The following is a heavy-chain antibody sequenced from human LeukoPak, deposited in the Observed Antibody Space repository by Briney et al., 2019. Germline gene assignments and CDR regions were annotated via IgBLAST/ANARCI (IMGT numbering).Heavy chain of an antibody. Sequence: GGSLRLSCAASGFTFSNYAMHWVRQAPGKGLEWVAVISYDGSNKYYADSVKGRFTISRDNSKNTLYLQMNSLRAEDTAVYYCAKDIAAAGTWGQGTLVTVSS. J-gene: IGHJ4*02. D-gene: IGHD6-13*01. CDR2: ISYDGSNK. V-gene: IGHV3-30*04. CDR3: AKDIAAAGT. CDR1: GFTFSNYA.